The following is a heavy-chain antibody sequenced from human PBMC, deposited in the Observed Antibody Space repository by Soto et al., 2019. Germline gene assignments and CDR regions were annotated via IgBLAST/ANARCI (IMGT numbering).Heavy chain of an antibody. Sequence: SETLSLTCAVYGGSFSGYYWSWIRQPPGKGLEWIGEINHSGSTNYNPSLKSRVTISVDTSKNQFSLKLSSVTAADTAVYYCARGRRTILGGVIVPPNWFDPWGQGTLVTVSS. CDR3: ARGRRTILGGVIVPPNWFDP. J-gene: IGHJ5*02. D-gene: IGHD3-16*02. CDR2: INHSGST. CDR1: GGSFSGYY. V-gene: IGHV4-34*01.